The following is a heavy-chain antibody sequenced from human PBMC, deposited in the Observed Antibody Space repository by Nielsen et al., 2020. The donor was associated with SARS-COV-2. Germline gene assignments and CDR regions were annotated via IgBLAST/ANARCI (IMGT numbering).Heavy chain of an antibody. CDR1: GFTFSSYW. J-gene: IGHJ2*01. D-gene: IGHD6-13*01. Sequence: GESLKISCAASGFTFSSYWMSWVRQAPGKGLEWVANIKQDGSEKYYVDSVKGRFTISRDNAKNSLYLRMNSLRAEDTAVYYCARLQSSSWYFDLWGRGTLVTVSS. CDR2: IKQDGSEK. CDR3: ARLQSSSWYFDL. V-gene: IGHV3-7*05.